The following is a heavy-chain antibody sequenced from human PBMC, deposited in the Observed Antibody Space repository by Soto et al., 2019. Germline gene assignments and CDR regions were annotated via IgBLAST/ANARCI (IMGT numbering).Heavy chain of an antibody. CDR1: GFTFSSYA. CDR3: AKRAYDILTSRSYYYYGMDV. CDR2: ISGSGGST. J-gene: IGHJ6*02. Sequence: EVQLLESGGGLVQPGGSLRLSCAASGFTFSSYAMSWVRQAPGKGLEWVSAISGSGGSTYYADSVKGPFTISRDNSKNTLYLQMNSLRAEDTAVYYCAKRAYDILTSRSYYYYGMDVWGQGTTVTVSS. V-gene: IGHV3-23*01. D-gene: IGHD3-9*01.